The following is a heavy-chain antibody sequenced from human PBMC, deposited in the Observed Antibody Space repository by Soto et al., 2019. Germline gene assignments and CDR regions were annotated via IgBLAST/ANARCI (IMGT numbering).Heavy chain of an antibody. CDR2: ISYDGSNR. Sequence: QVQLVESGGGVVQPGRSLRLSCAASGLTLSNYAMHWVRQAPGKGLEWVAVISYDGSNRYYAESVKGGFTISRDNSKNTLYLHMNSLRAEDTAVYYCARVSQAVAADYWGQGTLVTVSS. CDR3: ARVSQAVAADY. J-gene: IGHJ4*02. CDR1: GLTLSNYA. V-gene: IGHV3-30-3*01. D-gene: IGHD6-19*01.